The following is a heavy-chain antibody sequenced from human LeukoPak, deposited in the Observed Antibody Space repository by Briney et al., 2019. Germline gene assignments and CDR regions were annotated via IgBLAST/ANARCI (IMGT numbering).Heavy chain of an antibody. CDR1: GGSISRGAYY. V-gene: IGHV4-30-4*08. J-gene: IGHJ5*02. Sequence: PSQTLSLTCTVSGGSISRGAYYWSWIRQPPGKGLEWIGEINHSGSTYYNPSLKSRVTISVDTSKNQFSLKLSSVTAADTAVYYCARDRHPVIWFGELTQEYNWFDPWGQGTLVTVSS. CDR2: INHSGST. D-gene: IGHD3-10*01. CDR3: ARDRHPVIWFGELTQEYNWFDP.